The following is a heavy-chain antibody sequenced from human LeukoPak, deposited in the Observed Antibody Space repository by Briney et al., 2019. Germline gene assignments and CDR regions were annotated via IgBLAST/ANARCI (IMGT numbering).Heavy chain of an antibody. CDR3: ARDRRITGTTGYYYYYMDV. V-gene: IGHV1-2*02. CDR2: INPNSGGT. Sequence: ASVKVSCKASGYTFTGYYMHWVRQAPGQGLEWMGWINPNSGGTNYAQKFQGRVTMTRDTSISTAYMELSRLRSDDTAVYYCARDRRITGTTGYYYYYMDVWGKGTTVTVSS. J-gene: IGHJ6*03. CDR1: GYTFTGYY. D-gene: IGHD1-7*01.